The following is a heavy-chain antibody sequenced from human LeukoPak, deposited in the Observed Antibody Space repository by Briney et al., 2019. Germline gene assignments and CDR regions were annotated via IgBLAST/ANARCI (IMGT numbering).Heavy chain of an antibody. J-gene: IGHJ4*02. D-gene: IGHD1-26*01. V-gene: IGHV4-34*01. CDR1: GGYLSGYY. Sequence: SETLSLTCAGYGGYLSGYYWSWIRQPPGKGLERIGEINHSGNTNYNPSLKSRVNMSVDTSKNHFYLELISVTAADTAVYYCARQGSGSSYYYYTLPYWGQGTLVTVSS. CDR3: ARQGSGSSYYYYTLPY. CDR2: INHSGNT.